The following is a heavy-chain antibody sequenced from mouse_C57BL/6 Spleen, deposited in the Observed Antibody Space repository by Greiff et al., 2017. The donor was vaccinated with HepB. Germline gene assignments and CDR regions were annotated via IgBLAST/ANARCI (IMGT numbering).Heavy chain of an antibody. J-gene: IGHJ1*03. Sequence: VQLQQSGAELVMPGASVKLSCKASGYTFTSYWMHWVKQRPGQGLEWIGEIDPSDSYTNYNQKFKGKSTLTVDKSSSTAYMQLSSLTSEDSAVYYCASGGTDWYFDVWGTGTTVTVSS. CDR3: ASGGTDWYFDV. CDR2: IDPSDSYT. V-gene: IGHV1-69*01. CDR1: GYTFTSYW. D-gene: IGHD3-3*01.